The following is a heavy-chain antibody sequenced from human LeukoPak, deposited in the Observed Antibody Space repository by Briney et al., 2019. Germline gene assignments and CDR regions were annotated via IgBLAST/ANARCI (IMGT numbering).Heavy chain of an antibody. CDR2: FDPEDGET. Sequence: ASVKASCKVSGYTLTELSMHWVRQAPGKGLEWMGGFDPEDGETIYAQKFQGRVTMTEDTSTDTAYMELSSLRSEDTAVYYCATEGGRGLGFSSGWGQFDYWGQGTLVTVSS. V-gene: IGHV1-24*01. CDR1: GYTLTELS. J-gene: IGHJ4*02. D-gene: IGHD6-19*01. CDR3: ATEGGRGLGFSSGWGQFDY.